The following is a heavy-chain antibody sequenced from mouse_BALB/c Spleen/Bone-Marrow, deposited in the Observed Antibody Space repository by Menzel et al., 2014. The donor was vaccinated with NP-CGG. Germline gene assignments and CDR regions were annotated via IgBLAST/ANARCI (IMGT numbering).Heavy chain of an antibody. V-gene: IGHV5-6-4*01. Sequence: DVKLVESGGGLVKPGGSLKLSCAASGFTFSSYTMSWVRRTPEKRLEWVATISSGGSYTYYPDSVKGRFTISRDNAKNTLYLQMSSLKSEDTAMYYCTRDPGRGRYFDVWGAGTTVTVSS. CDR3: TRDPGRGRYFDV. J-gene: IGHJ1*01. D-gene: IGHD3-3*01. CDR1: GFTFSSYT. CDR2: ISSGGSYT.